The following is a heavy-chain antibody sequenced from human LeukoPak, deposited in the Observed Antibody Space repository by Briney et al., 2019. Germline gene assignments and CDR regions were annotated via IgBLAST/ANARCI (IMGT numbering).Heavy chain of an antibody. CDR2: IKNDGSLR. J-gene: IGHJ3*01. Sequence: GGSLRLSCAASGITFNSHWMTWVRQAPGRGLEWVANIKNDGSLRNYVDSVKGRFTISRDNAKNSLYLQMNSLRAEDTAVYYCARDQDYHISDSWYDAFDVWGRGTMVTVSP. D-gene: IGHD3/OR15-3a*01. V-gene: IGHV3-7*01. CDR1: GITFNSHW. CDR3: ARDQDYHISDSWYDAFDV.